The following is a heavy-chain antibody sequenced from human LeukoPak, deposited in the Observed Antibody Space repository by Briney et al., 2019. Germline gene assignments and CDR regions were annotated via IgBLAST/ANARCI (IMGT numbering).Heavy chain of an antibody. CDR2: INAGDGKT. V-gene: IGHV1-3*01. Sequence: ASVKVSCKASGYTFTNYAMQWVRQAPGQRLEWMGWINAGDGKTRYSQKFQGRVTITADKSTSTAYMELSSLRSEDTAVYYCARDRRGYSYGSDYWGQGTLVTVSS. J-gene: IGHJ4*02. D-gene: IGHD5-18*01. CDR3: ARDRRGYSYGSDY. CDR1: GYTFTNYA.